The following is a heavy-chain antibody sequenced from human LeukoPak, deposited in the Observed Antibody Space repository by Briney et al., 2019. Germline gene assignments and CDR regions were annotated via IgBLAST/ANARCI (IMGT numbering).Heavy chain of an antibody. V-gene: IGHV3-21*06. CDR1: GFTFSTFA. Sequence: PGGSLRLSCAASGFTFSTFAMHWVRLSPGKGLEWVSSITGSGPYLLYAYSVKHRFTISRDNTKNLLYLEMNSLRAEDTAVYYCARDPYSGTYGDTYYYYMDVWGKGTTVTISS. CDR3: ARDPYSGTYGDTYYYYMDV. CDR2: ITGSGPYL. D-gene: IGHD1-26*01. J-gene: IGHJ6*03.